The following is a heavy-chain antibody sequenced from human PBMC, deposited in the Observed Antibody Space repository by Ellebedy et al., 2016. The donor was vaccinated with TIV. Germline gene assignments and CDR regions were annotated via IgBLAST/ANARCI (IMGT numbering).Heavy chain of an antibody. CDR1: GFTFSDYY. J-gene: IGHJ2*01. V-gene: IGHV3-11*01. Sequence: GESLKISCAASGFTFSDYYINWIRQAPGKGLEWVSYISSSGSTIYYADSVKGRFTISRDNAKNSLYLQMNSLRAEDTAVYYCARETAWYFDLWGRGTLVTVSS. CDR3: ARETAWYFDL. CDR2: ISSSGSTI.